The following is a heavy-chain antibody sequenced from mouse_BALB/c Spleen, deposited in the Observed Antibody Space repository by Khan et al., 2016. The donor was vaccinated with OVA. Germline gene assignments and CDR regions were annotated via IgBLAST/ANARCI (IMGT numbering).Heavy chain of an antibody. Sequence: EVQLVESGGGLVQPGGSRKLSCAASGFTFSSFGIHWVRQAPKQGLEWVAYITSGSSTIYYVDTVKGRFTISRDIPKNTLFLQMTSLRSEDTAMYYCARAGGNFHWYFDVWGAGTSVTVSS. CDR2: ITSGSSTI. CDR3: ARAGGNFHWYFDV. CDR1: GFTFSSFG. V-gene: IGHV5-17*02. J-gene: IGHJ1*01. D-gene: IGHD2-1*01.